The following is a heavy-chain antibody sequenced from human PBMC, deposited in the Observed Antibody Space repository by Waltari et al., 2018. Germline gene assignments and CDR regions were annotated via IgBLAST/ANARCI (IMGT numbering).Heavy chain of an antibody. V-gene: IGHV7-4-1*02. CDR2: INTNTQNP. J-gene: IGHJ4*02. Sequence: VQLVQSGYEWKQTRDSGKVCGKAYGYTFTDHAMNWVRQAPGQGLQFLGWINTNTQNPFYARGFAGRFVFSLDTSISTAYMEITSLKTEDTAVYYCARELLGGGAFDSWGQGTLVSVSS. CDR3: ARELLGGGAFDS. CDR1: GYTFTDHA. D-gene: IGHD3-16*01.